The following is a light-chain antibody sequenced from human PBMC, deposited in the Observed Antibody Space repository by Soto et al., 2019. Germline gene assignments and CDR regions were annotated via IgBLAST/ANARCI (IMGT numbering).Light chain of an antibody. CDR3: ASYTGSDTLV. J-gene: IGLJ2*01. CDR2: KVS. V-gene: IGLV2-8*01. Sequence: QSALTQPPSASGSPGQSVTISCTGTSSDVGGYNYVSWYQQHPGKAPKLMIYKVSKRPSGVPDRLSGSKSGNTASLTFFGLQVEDEADYYCASYTGSDTLVFGGGTQLTVL. CDR1: SSDVGGYNY.